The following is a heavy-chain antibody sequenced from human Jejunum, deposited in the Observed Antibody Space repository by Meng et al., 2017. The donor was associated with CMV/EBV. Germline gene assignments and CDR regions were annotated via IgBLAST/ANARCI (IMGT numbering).Heavy chain of an antibody. CDR3: ARPRWDWAPGY. Sequence: QVQLVQSGAEVKKPGASVKVTCKASGYSFSDYYMHWVRQAPGQGPEWMGWINCYSGDTRYVQKFQGRVTMSRDTSSNTVYLDLSSLKPDDTAVYYCARPRWDWAPGYWGQGTLVTVSS. V-gene: IGHV1-2*02. CDR2: INCYSGDT. J-gene: IGHJ4*02. CDR1: GYSFSDYY. D-gene: IGHD4-23*01.